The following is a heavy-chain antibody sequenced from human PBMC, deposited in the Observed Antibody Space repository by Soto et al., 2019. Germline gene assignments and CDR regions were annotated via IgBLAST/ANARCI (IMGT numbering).Heavy chain of an antibody. J-gene: IGHJ4*02. CDR3: ASPYD. CDR2: IKPDGSGR. V-gene: IGHV3-7*03. Sequence: PGGSLRLSCATSGFTFSNYWMNWVRQAPGKGLEWVANIKPDGSGRSYVDSVKGRFTISRDNAKNSLYLQMNSLRAADTAVYYCASPYDWGQGTLVTVSS. CDR1: GFTFSNYW. D-gene: IGHD3-22*01.